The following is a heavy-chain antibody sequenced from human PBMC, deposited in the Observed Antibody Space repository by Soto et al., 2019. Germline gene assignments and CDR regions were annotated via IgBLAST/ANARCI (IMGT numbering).Heavy chain of an antibody. Sequence: TRSLTCVVSGGSVSSGDQYWSWIRQTPGKDLKTIAYMLYTGTTNYTPSLNNRVTISVDTSKKMFSLRLSAVTGADTAVYYCARGRGYGFGIDYWGQGIVVTVSS. V-gene: IGHV4-30-4*01. CDR2: MLYTGTT. CDR3: ARGRGYGFGIDY. J-gene: IGHJ4*02. CDR1: GGSVSSGDQY. D-gene: IGHD5-18*01.